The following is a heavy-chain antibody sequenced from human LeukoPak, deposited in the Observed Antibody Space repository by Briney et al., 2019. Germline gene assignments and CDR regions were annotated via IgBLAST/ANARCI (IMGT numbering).Heavy chain of an antibody. Sequence: GGSLRLSCAASGFTFSSYSMNWVRRAPGKGLEWVSSISSISSYIYYADAVKGRFTISRDNAKNSLYLQMNSLRAEDTALYYCAKDISTGFGYSSGYGYWGQGTLVTVSS. J-gene: IGHJ4*02. V-gene: IGHV3-21*04. CDR2: ISSISSYI. D-gene: IGHD6-19*01. CDR1: GFTFSSYS. CDR3: AKDISTGFGYSSGYGY.